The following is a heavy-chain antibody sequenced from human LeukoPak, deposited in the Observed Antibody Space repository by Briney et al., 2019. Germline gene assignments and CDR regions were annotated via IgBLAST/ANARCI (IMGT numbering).Heavy chain of an antibody. CDR1: GGTFSSYA. CDR2: IISIFGTA. D-gene: IGHD2-21*01. CDR3: ARAPYCGGDCYSSEYFQH. V-gene: IGHV1-69*01. Sequence: SVKVSCKASGGTFSSYAISWVRQAPGQGLEWMGGIISIFGTANYAQKFQGRVTITADESTSTAYMELSSLRSEDTAVYYCARAPYCGGDCYSSEYFQHWGQGTLVTVSS. J-gene: IGHJ1*01.